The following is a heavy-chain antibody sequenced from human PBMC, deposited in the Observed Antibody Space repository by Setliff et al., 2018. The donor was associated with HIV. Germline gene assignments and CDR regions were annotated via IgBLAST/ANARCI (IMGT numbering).Heavy chain of an antibody. CDR2: INPNSGGT. CDR1: GYTFTGYY. Sequence: ASVKVSCKASGYTFTGYYMHWVRQAPGQGLEWMGWINPNSGGTTYAQKFQGRVTMTRDTSISTAYMEVSRLRSDDTAVYYCARDDYNGDSFDNWGQGTLVTVSS. V-gene: IGHV1-2*02. D-gene: IGHD4-4*01. J-gene: IGHJ4*02. CDR3: ARDDYNGDSFDN.